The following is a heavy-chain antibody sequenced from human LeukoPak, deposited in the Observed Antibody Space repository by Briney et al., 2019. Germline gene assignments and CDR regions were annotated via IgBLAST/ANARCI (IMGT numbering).Heavy chain of an antibody. V-gene: IGHV4-59*01. CDR2: IYYSGST. D-gene: IGHD2-2*01. CDR3: ARGAKYQLPYYFDY. J-gene: IGHJ4*02. Sequence: SETLSLTCTVSGGSISSYYWSWIRQPPGKGLESIGYIYYSGSTNYNPSLKSRVTISVDTSKNQFSLKLSSVTAADTAVYYCARGAKYQLPYYFDYWGQGTLVTVSS. CDR1: GGSISSYY.